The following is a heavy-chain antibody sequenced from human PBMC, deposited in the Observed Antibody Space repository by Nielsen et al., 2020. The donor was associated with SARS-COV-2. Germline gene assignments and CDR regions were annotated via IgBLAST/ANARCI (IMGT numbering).Heavy chain of an antibody. D-gene: IGHD2-21*01. CDR2: IKSKTDGGTT. J-gene: IGHJ6*02. CDR1: GFTFSNAW. CDR3: TTCGGDVFYYYYGMDV. Sequence: GESLKISCAASGFTFSNAWMSWVRQAPGKGLEWVGRIKSKTDGGTTDYAAPVKGRITISRDDSKNTLYLQMNSLKTEDTAVYYCTTCGGDVFYYYYGMDVWGQGTTVTVSS. V-gene: IGHV3-15*01.